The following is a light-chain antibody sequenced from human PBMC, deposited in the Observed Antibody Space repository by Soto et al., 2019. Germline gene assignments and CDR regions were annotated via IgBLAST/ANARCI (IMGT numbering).Light chain of an antibody. Sequence: QSALTQPASVSGSPGQSITISCTGTSNDINDYNYISWYQHHPGKAPKVIIYKVTNRPSGVSDRFSGSRSGNTASMTISGLQADDEADYYCTSFSTGSSYLIFGGGTKLTVL. J-gene: IGLJ2*01. CDR3: TSFSTGSSYLI. CDR2: KVT. CDR1: SNDINDYNY. V-gene: IGLV2-14*01.